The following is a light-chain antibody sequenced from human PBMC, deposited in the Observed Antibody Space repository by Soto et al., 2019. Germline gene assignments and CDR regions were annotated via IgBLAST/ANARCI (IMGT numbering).Light chain of an antibody. Sequence: EIVLTQSPGTLSLSPGERVNLSCRASQSVTRSFLAWYQQKPGQAPRLLIYGASSRATGIPDRFSGSGSGTDFTLTISRLEPEDFAVYYCHQYGTSPQAFGPGTKVDIK. J-gene: IGKJ3*01. CDR2: GAS. CDR1: QSVTRSF. CDR3: HQYGTSPQA. V-gene: IGKV3-20*01.